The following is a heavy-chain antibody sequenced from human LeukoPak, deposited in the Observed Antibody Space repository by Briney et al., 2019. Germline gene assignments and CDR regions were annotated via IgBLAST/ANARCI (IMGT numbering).Heavy chain of an antibody. CDR1: GFTFSSYA. D-gene: IGHD6-13*01. CDR2: ISYDGSNK. V-gene: IGHV3-30*04. Sequence: GGSLRLSCAASGFTFSSYAMHWVRQAPGKGLEWVAVISYDGSNKYYADSVKGRFTISRDNSRNTLYLQMNSLRTEDTAMYYCARGGSSWDFAFDIWGQGTMVTVSS. CDR3: ARGGSSWDFAFDI. J-gene: IGHJ3*02.